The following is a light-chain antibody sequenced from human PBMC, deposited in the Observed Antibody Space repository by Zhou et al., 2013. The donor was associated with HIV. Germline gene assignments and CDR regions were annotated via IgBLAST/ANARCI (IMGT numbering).Light chain of an antibody. CDR1: QDISNF. CDR2: DAS. J-gene: IGKJ5*01. CDR3: QQSDSVPIT. Sequence: DTQMTQSPSSLSAPVGDRVTITCQASQDISNFLNWYQHRAGEAPDLLIYDASILGTGVPSRFSGSGSGTDFSLTISSLQDEDFATYYCQQSDSVPITFGQGTRLDFK. V-gene: IGKV1-33*01.